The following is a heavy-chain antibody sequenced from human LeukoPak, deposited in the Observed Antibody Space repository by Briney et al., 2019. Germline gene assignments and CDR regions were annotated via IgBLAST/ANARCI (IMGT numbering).Heavy chain of an antibody. D-gene: IGHD2-15*01. CDR1: GGSISSYY. V-gene: IGHV4-59*01. J-gene: IGHJ3*02. CDR2: IYYSGST. CDR3: ARADITHAFDI. Sequence: PSETLSLTRTVSGGSISSYYWSWIRQPPGKGLEWIGYIYYSGSTNYNPSLKSRVTISVDTSKNQFSLKLSSVTAADTAVYYCARADITHAFDIWGQGTMVTVSS.